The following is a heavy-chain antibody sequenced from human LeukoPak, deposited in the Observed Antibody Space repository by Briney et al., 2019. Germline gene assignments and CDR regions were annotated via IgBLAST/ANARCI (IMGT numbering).Heavy chain of an antibody. CDR1: GGSISDYY. J-gene: IGHJ4*02. CDR3: AGRDY. CDR2: IYTSGGI. V-gene: IGHV4-4*07. Sequence: SETLSLTCTVSGGSISDYYWSWIRQPAEKGLECIGRIYTSGGIDYNPSFKSRGTLSVDKSKNQFFLKLTSVTAADTAVYYCAGRDYWGQGTLVTVSS. D-gene: IGHD1-26*01.